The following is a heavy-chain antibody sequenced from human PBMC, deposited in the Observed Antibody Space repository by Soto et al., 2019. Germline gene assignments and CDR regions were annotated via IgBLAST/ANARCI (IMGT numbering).Heavy chain of an antibody. CDR1: GFTFTSSA. D-gene: IGHD2-8*01. CDR2: IAVGSGYT. V-gene: IGHV1-58*01. Sequence: SVKVSCKASGFTFTSSAFQWVRQARGQRLEWIGWIAVGSGYTNYAQRFQDRVTLTRDMSTATTYMELSRLTSEDTAIYYCAADATAWQQMVPSDYWGQGTLVTVAS. CDR3: AADATAWQQMVPSDY. J-gene: IGHJ4*02.